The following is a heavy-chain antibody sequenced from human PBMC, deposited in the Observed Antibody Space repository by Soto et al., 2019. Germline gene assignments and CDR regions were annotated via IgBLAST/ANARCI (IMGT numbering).Heavy chain of an antibody. V-gene: IGHV3-11*05. CDR3: AKGDWNDVDEY. Sequence: GSLRLSCAASRFTLSDYYITWILQAPGKGLEWISYISTNSRYTKYADSVKGRFTISRDDAKNTLYLQMNSLRAEDTAVYYCAKGDWNDVDEYWGQGTLVTVSS. J-gene: IGHJ4*02. D-gene: IGHD1-1*01. CDR1: RFTLSDYY. CDR2: ISTNSRYT.